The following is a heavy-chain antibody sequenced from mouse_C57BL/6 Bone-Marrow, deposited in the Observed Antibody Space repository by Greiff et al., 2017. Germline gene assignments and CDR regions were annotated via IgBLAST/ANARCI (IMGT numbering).Heavy chain of an antibody. D-gene: IGHD2-1*01. CDR1: GFNIKDYY. CDR2: IDPGDGET. Sequence: VQLKESGAELVKPGASVKLSCTASGFNIKDYYMHWVKQRTEQGLEWIGRIDPGDGETKYAPKFQGKATITADTSSNTAYLQLSSLTSEDTAVYYCAREHYGSPYYFDYWGQGTTLTVSS. V-gene: IGHV14-2*01. J-gene: IGHJ2*01. CDR3: AREHYGSPYYFDY.